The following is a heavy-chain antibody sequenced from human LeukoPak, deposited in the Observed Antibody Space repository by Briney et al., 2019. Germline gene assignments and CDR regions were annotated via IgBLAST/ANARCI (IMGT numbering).Heavy chain of an antibody. J-gene: IGHJ4*02. Sequence: NPGGSLRLSCAASGFTFSSYSMNWVRQAPGKGLEWVSSISSGSSYIYYTDSVKGRFTISRDNAKNLLYLQMNSLRAEDTAVYYCARDVSRISDCWGQGTLVTVSS. CDR2: ISSGSSYI. V-gene: IGHV3-21*01. D-gene: IGHD2-15*01. CDR3: ARDVSRISDC. CDR1: GFTFSSYS.